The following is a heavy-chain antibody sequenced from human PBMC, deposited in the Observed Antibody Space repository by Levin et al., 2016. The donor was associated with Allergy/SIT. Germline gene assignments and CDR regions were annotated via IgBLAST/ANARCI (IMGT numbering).Heavy chain of an antibody. Sequence: GGSLRLSCSASGFTFRHYWMTWVRQAPGMGLEWVANIRQLESETYYVDAVKGRFTISRDNARNSVYLEMNRLRAEDTAVYYCARLQSIPMAWGVQKGSTHFYGMDVWGQGTTVTVSS. CDR2: IRQLESET. D-gene: IGHD3-10*01. J-gene: IGHJ6*02. V-gene: IGHV3-7*01. CDR3: ARLQSIPMAWGVQKGSTHFYGMDV. CDR1: GFTFRHYW.